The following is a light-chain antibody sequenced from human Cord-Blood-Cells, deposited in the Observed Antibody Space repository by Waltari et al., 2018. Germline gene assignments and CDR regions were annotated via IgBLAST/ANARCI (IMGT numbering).Light chain of an antibody. Sequence: QSALSQPPSLSGSPGQSITISCPGTSSAVGRVHYALWYQQHPGKAPKLMIYDVSKRPSGVSNRFSGSKSSNTASLTISGLQAEDEADYYCSSYTSSSTWVFGGGTKLTVL. CDR2: DVS. V-gene: IGLV2-14*01. CDR1: SSAVGRVHY. J-gene: IGLJ3*02. CDR3: SSYTSSSTWV.